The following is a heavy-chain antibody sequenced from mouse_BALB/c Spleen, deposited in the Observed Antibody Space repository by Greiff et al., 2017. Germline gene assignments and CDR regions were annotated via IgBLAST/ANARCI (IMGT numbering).Heavy chain of an antibody. CDR3: TAYDYGAMDY. D-gene: IGHD6-5*01. V-gene: IGHV6-6*02. CDR1: GFTFSNYW. J-gene: IGHJ4*01. Sequence: EVQRVESGGGLVQPGGSMKLSCVASGFTFSNYWMNWVRQSPEKGLEWVAEIRLKSNNYATHYAESVKGRFTISRDDSKRSVYLQMNNLRAEDTGIYYCTAYDYGAMDYWGQGTSVTVSS. CDR2: IRLKSNNYAT.